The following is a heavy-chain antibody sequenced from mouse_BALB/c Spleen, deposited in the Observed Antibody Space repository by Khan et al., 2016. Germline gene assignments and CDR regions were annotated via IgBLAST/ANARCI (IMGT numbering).Heavy chain of an antibody. CDR1: GYSITSDYA. D-gene: IGHD1-1*02. CDR3: ARDGARYNYAMDY. V-gene: IGHV3-2*02. Sequence: EVELVESGPGLVKPSPSLSLTCTVTGYSITSDYAWNWIRQFPGNQLEWMGYIRSSGSTNYNPAPQSRISITRDTSNNQFFLQFNSVTTEDTATSDCARDGARYNYAMDYGGQGTSVTVSS. CDR2: IRSSGST. J-gene: IGHJ4*01.